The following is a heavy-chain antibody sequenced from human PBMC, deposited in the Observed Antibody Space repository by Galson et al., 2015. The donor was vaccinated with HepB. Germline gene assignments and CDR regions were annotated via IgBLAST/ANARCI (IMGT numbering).Heavy chain of an antibody. D-gene: IGHD5-24*01. Sequence: SVKVSCKASGGTFSSYAISWVRQAPGQGLEWMGGIIPIFGTANYAQKFQGRVTITADESTSTAYMELSSLRSEDTAVYYCASARDGYNWHYYYGMDVWGQGTTVTVSS. CDR3: ASARDGYNWHYYYGMDV. CDR1: GGTFSSYA. CDR2: IIPIFGTA. V-gene: IGHV1-69*13. J-gene: IGHJ6*02.